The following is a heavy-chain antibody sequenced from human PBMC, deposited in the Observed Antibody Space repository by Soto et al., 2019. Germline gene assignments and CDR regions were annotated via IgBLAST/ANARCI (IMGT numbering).Heavy chain of an antibody. CDR2: IIPIFGTA. Sequence: SVKVSCKASGYTFTSYYIHWVRQAPGQGLEWMGGIIPIFGTANYAQKFQGRVTITADESTSTAYMELSSLRSEDTAVYYCARDLVVNYDILTGRYWFDPWGQGTLVTVSS. CDR1: GYTFTSYY. V-gene: IGHV1-69*13. J-gene: IGHJ5*02. CDR3: ARDLVVNYDILTGRYWFDP. D-gene: IGHD3-9*01.